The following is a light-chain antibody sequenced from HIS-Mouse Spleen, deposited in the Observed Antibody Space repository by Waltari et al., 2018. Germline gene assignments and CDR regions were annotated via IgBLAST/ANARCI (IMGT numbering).Light chain of an antibody. Sequence: SYELTQPPSVSVSPGQTARITCSGDALPKQYAYWYQQKPGQAPVLGIYKDSGRPSGIPERFSGSSSGTTVTLTIRGVQAEDEADYYCQSADSSGTYSVVFGGGTKLTVL. J-gene: IGLJ2*01. CDR1: ALPKQY. CDR3: QSADSSGTYSVV. V-gene: IGLV3-25*03. CDR2: KDS.